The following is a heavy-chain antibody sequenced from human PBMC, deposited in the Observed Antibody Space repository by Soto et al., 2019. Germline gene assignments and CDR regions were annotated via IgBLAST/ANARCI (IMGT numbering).Heavy chain of an antibody. CDR2: INPSGGST. CDR1: GGTFSSDT. Sequence: ASVKVSCKASGGTFSSDTISWVRQAPGQGLEWMGIINPSGGSTSYAQKFQGRVTMTRDTSTSTVYMELSSLRSEDTAVYYCARTYYDSSGYPFGYWGQGTLVTVSS. V-gene: IGHV1-46*01. CDR3: ARTYYDSSGYPFGY. D-gene: IGHD3-22*01. J-gene: IGHJ4*02.